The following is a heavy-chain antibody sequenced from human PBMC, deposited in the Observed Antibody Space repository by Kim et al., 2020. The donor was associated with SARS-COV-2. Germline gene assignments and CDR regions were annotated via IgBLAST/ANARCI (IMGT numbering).Heavy chain of an antibody. CDR3: ARGTGMVTKADFYFGMDV. CDR2: INLDGSST. CDR1: GFTFSSYW. D-gene: IGHD5-18*01. V-gene: IGHV3-74*01. Sequence: GGSLRLSCAASGFTFSSYWMHWVRQAPGKGLVWVSRINLDGSSTTYADSVKGRFTISRDNAKSTLYLQMNSLRAEDTAVYYCARGTGMVTKADFYFGMDVWGHGTTVTVSS. J-gene: IGHJ6*02.